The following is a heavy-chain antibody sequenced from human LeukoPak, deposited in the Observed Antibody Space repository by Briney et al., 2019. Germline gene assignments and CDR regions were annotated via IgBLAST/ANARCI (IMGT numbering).Heavy chain of an antibody. V-gene: IGHV1-69*01. Sequence: SVKVSCKASGGTFSSYDISWVRQAPGQGLEWMGGFIPIFGSANYAQKFQGRVTITADESTSTAHLELSSLRFEDTAVYYCARAVYYYDSTSPNNWFDPWGQGTLVTVSS. CDR2: FIPIFGSA. D-gene: IGHD3-22*01. J-gene: IGHJ5*02. CDR3: ARAVYYYDSTSPNNWFDP. CDR1: GGTFSSYD.